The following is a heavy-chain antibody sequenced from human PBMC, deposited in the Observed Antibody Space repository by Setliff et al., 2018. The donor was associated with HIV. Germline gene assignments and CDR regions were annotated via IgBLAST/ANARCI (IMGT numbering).Heavy chain of an antibody. CDR2: VYPGDSSP. CDR3: ARQSGDYTVTTYYMDV. J-gene: IGHJ6*03. Sequence: GESLKISCKGSGYTFSDYWIGWVRQMPGKGLEWIGSVYPGDSSPKYSPSFQGQVTISADKSVSTAYLQWSSLKASDTAMYYCARQSGDYTVTTYYMDVWGKGTTVTVPS. V-gene: IGHV5-51*01. CDR1: GYTFSDYW. D-gene: IGHD4-17*01.